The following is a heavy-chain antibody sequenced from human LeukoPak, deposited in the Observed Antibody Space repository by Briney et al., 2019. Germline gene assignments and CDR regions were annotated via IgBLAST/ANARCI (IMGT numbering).Heavy chain of an antibody. CDR2: MHYSGIT. J-gene: IGHJ4*02. CDR1: GGSISSGSHY. D-gene: IGHD5-12*01. Sequence: SETLSLTCIVSGGSISSGSHYWGWIRQPPGKGLEWTGSMHYSGITYYNPSLTSRVTISVDTSKNQFSLRLTSVTAADTAVYYCARYPYSDSGVWQAFDYWGQGTLVTVSS. CDR3: ARYPYSDSGVWQAFDY. V-gene: IGHV4-39*01.